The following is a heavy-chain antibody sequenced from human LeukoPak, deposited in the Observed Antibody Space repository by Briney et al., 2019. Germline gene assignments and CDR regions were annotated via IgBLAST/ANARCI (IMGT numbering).Heavy chain of an antibody. CDR2: INHSGST. J-gene: IGHJ4*02. CDR3: ARRGAYSTAPDY. V-gene: IGHV4-34*01. CDR1: GGSFSGYY. D-gene: IGHD4-11*01. Sequence: PSETLSLTCAVYGGSFSGYYWSGICQPPGKGLEWSGEINHSGSTHYNPSLKSRVTISVDTSKNQFSLKLSSVTAADTAVYYCARRGAYSTAPDYWGQGTLVTVSS.